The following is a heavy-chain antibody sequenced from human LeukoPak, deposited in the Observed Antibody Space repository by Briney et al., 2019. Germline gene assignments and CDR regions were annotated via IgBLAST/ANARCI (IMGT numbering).Heavy chain of an antibody. CDR2: ISGSGDST. D-gene: IGHD1-26*01. V-gene: IGHV3-23*01. J-gene: IGHJ4*02. Sequence: GGSLRLSCAASGFTFSSCAMSWVRQAPGMGLEWVSAISGSGDSTYYADSVKGRFTISRDNSKNTQYLQMNSLRAEDTAVYYCAKVGPYSGSYSRSYYFDYWGQGTLVTVSS. CDR1: GFTFSSCA. CDR3: AKVGPYSGSYSRSYYFDY.